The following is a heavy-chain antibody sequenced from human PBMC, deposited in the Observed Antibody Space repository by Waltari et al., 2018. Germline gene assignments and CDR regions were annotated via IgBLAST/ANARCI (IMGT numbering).Heavy chain of an antibody. Sequence: EVQLLESGGGLVQPGGSLRLSCAASGFTFSSYAMSWVRQAPGKGLEWVSAISGSGGSTYYADSVKGRFTISRDNSKNTLYLQMNSLRAEDTAVYYCAKSDIVVVPAAATFDYWGQGTLVTVSS. CDR2: ISGSGGST. V-gene: IGHV3-23*01. CDR3: AKSDIVVVPAAATFDY. D-gene: IGHD2-2*01. CDR1: GFTFSSYA. J-gene: IGHJ4*02.